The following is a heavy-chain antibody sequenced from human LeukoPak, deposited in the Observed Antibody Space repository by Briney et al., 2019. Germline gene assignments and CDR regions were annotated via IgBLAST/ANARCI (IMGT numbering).Heavy chain of an antibody. J-gene: IGHJ4*02. CDR2: IGWDGDI. Sequence: SGPALVEPTQTLTLTCSFSGFSLNTFGMRVNWIRQPPGKALEWLARIGWDGDIFYNTSLRTRLTISKDTSKDQVVLTMTNVDPVDTATYYCARMKEDASGLFDHWGQGTLVTVSS. D-gene: IGHD1-26*01. CDR1: GFSLNTFGMR. CDR3: ARMKEDASGLFDH. V-gene: IGHV2-70*04.